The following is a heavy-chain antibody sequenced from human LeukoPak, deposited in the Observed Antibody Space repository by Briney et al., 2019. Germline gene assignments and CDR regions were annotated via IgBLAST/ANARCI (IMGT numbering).Heavy chain of an antibody. V-gene: IGHV3-30-3*01. Sequence: GGSLRLSCAASGFTFSSYAMHWVRQAPGKGLEWVAVISYDGSNKYYADSVKGRFTISRDNSKNTLYLQMNSLRAEDTAVYYCARVEGYSYGFDAFDIWGQGTMVTVSS. CDR2: ISYDGSNK. CDR3: ARVEGYSYGFDAFDI. CDR1: GFTFSSYA. D-gene: IGHD5-18*01. J-gene: IGHJ3*02.